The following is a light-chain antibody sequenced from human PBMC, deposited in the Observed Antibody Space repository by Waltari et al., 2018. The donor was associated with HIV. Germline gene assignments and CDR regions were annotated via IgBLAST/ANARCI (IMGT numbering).Light chain of an antibody. Sequence: QSALTQPRSVSGSPGQSVTISCTGTSSDVGGYNYVSWYQQHPGKAPQLMIYDVSKRPSGVPDRFSGSKSGNTASLTISGLQAEDEADYYCCSYAGSYTFVFGGGTKLTVL. CDR2: DVS. J-gene: IGLJ2*01. CDR1: SSDVGGYNY. V-gene: IGLV2-11*01. CDR3: CSYAGSYTFV.